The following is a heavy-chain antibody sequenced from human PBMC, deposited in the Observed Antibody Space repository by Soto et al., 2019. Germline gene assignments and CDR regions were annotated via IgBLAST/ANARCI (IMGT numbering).Heavy chain of an antibody. J-gene: IGHJ3*02. CDR1: GFTFSDYA. CDR2: MGGANGDT. Sequence: GGSLRLSCAASGFTFSDYAMSWVRQAPGKGLEWVAGMGGANGDTYYAESVRGRFAIFRDNSKSTLFLQLNSLRAEDTAVYFCAKDGVDHNSVWDPFDIWGQGTLVTVSS. V-gene: IGHV3-23*01. CDR3: AKDGVDHNSVWDPFDI. D-gene: IGHD2-15*01.